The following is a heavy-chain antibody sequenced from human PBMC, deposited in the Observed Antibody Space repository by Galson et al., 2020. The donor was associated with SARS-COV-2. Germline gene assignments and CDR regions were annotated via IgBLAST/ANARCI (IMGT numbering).Heavy chain of an antibody. CDR1: GYTLTELS. D-gene: IGHD1-26*01. CDR2: FDPEDGET. V-gene: IGHV1-24*01. J-gene: IGHJ4*02. CDR3: ATARYHGEQIDY. Sequence: ASVKVSCKVSGYTLTELSMHWVRQAPGKGLEWMGGFDPEDGETIYAQKFQGRVTMTEDTSTDTAYMELSSLRSEDTAVYYCATARYHGEQIDYWGQGTLVTVSS.